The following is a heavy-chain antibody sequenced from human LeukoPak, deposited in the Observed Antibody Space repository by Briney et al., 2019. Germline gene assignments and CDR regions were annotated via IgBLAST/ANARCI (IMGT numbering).Heavy chain of an antibody. CDR2: IIPIFGTA. Sequence: ASVKVSCKASGGTFSSYAISWVRQAPGQGLEWMGGIIPIFGTANYAQKFQGRVTITADKSTSTAYMELRSLRSDDTAVYYCARALRYFDSADYWGQGTLVTVSS. D-gene: IGHD3-9*01. CDR3: ARALRYFDSADY. V-gene: IGHV1-69*06. J-gene: IGHJ4*02. CDR1: GGTFSSYA.